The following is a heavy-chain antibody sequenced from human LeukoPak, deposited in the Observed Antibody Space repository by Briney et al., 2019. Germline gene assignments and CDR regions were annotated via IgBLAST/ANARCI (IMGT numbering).Heavy chain of an antibody. D-gene: IGHD3-22*01. CDR2: ISSSGSTI. J-gene: IGHJ5*02. V-gene: IGHV3-48*03. Sequence: GGSLRLSCAASGFTFSSYEMNWVRQAPGKGLEWVSYISSSGSTIYCADSVKGRFTISRDNAKNSLYLQMNSLRAEDTAVYYCARDYYDSSGYDMRFDPWGQGTLVTVSS. CDR1: GFTFSSYE. CDR3: ARDYYDSSGYDMRFDP.